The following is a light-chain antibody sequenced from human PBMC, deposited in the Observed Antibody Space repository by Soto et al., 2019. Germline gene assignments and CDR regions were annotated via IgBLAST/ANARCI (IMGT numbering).Light chain of an antibody. V-gene: IGKV1-27*01. J-gene: IGKJ1*01. CDR2: GAS. CDR3: QRYNSAPLT. Sequence: DIQMTQSPSSLAASVGDRVTITCRASQGISNYLAWYQQKVGKVPKLLIYGASTLQSGVPPRFSGSGSGTDFTLTIISLQPEDVATYYCQRYNSAPLTFGQGTAVEIK. CDR1: QGISNY.